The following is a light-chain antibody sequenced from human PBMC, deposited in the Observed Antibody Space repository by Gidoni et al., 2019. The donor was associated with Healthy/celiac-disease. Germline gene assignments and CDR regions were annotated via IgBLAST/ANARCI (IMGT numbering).Light chain of an antibody. V-gene: IGLV2-23*02. Sequence: QSALTQPASVSGSPGQSITISCTGTSSDVGSYNLVAWYQQHPGKAPKLMMYEVNKRPSGVSNRFYGSKSGNTASLTISGLQAEDEADYYCCSYAGSSTWVFGGGTKLTVL. CDR2: EVN. J-gene: IGLJ3*02. CDR3: CSYAGSSTWV. CDR1: SSDVGSYNL.